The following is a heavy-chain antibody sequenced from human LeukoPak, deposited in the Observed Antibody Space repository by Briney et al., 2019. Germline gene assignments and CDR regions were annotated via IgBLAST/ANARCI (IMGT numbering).Heavy chain of an antibody. CDR1: GFTFSSYA. V-gene: IGHV3-30-3*01. Sequence: GGSLRLSCAASGFTFSSYAMHWVRQAPGKGLEWVAVISYDGSNKYYADSVKGRFTISRDNSKNTLYLQMNSLRAEDTAVYYCARELTYWGQGTLVTVSS. CDR2: ISYDGSNK. J-gene: IGHJ4*02. CDR3: ARELTY. D-gene: IGHD2-8*01.